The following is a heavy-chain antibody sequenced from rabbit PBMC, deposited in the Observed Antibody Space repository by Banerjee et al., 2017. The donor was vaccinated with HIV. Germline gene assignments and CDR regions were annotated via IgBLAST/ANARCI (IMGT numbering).Heavy chain of an antibody. CDR2: IDTGNGGGT. D-gene: IGHD2-1*01. Sequence: QQQLEESGGGLVKPGGTLTLTCKASGIDFSSFYYMYWVRQAPGKGLEWIGCIDTGNGGGTHYASWAKGRFTISKTSSTTVTLQMTSLTVADTATYFCARESDYGDYFYAPNLWGPGTLVTDS. CDR3: ARESDYGDYFYAPNL. V-gene: IGHV1S45*01. J-gene: IGHJ6*01. CDR1: GIDFSSFYY.